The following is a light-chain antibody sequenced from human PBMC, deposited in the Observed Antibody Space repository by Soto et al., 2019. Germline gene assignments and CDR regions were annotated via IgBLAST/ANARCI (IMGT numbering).Light chain of an antibody. CDR2: DVS. V-gene: IGLV2-14*01. CDR1: SSDVGGYNY. CDR3: CSYTTSNTRQIV. J-gene: IGLJ1*01. Sequence: LTQPASVSGSPEQSITISCTGTSSDVGGYNYVSWYQQHPGKAPKFMIYDVSNRPSGVSNRFSGSKSGNTASLTISGLQAEDEADYYCCSYTTSNTRQIVFGTGTKVTVL.